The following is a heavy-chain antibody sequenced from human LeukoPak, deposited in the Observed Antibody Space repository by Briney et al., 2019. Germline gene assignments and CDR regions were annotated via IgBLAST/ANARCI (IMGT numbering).Heavy chain of an antibody. V-gene: IGHV1-2*02. CDR1: GYTSTGYY. J-gene: IGHJ5*02. Sequence: ASAKVSCKASGYTSTGYYMHWVRHAPGQRLEWMGWSNPNSGGTNYAQKSQGRVTMTSDTSISTDYMGLGRLGSYDTAVYYCARVLLRPWGQGTLVTVSS. CDR2: SNPNSGGT. CDR3: ARVLLRP.